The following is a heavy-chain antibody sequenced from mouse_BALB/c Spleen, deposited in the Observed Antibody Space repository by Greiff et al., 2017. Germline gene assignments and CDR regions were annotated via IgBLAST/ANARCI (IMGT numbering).Heavy chain of an antibody. D-gene: IGHD1-2*01. CDR1: GFTFSSYA. J-gene: IGHJ2*01. Sequence: EVQGVESGGGLVKPGGSLKLSCAASGFTFSSYAMSWVRQTPEKRLEWVASISSGGSTYYPDSVKGRFTISRDNARNILYLQMSSLRSEDTAMYYCARGSTTAFDYWGQGTTLTVSS. CDR3: ARGSTTAFDY. CDR2: ISSGGST. V-gene: IGHV5-6-5*01.